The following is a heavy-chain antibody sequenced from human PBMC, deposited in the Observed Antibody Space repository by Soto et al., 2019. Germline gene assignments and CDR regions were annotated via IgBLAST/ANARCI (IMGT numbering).Heavy chain of an antibody. Sequence: ASVKVSCKASGCTFSSYAISWLRQAPGQGLEWMGGIIPIFGTANYAQKFQGRVTITADESTSTAYMELSSLRSEDTVVYYCARGSGSYYNLDYWGQGTLVTVSS. CDR3: ARGSGSYYNLDY. J-gene: IGHJ4*02. D-gene: IGHD3-10*01. CDR2: IIPIFGTA. V-gene: IGHV1-69*13. CDR1: GCTFSSYA.